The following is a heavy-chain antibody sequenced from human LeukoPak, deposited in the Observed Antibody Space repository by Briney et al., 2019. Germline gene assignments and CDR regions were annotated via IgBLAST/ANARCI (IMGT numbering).Heavy chain of an antibody. CDR2: IKPDGSEK. CDR3: AEGGY. J-gene: IGHJ4*02. V-gene: IGHV3-7*01. Sequence: PGGSLRLSCAASGFSLSNYWMNWVRQAPGKGLEWVASIKPDGSEKYYVDSLRGRFTISRDDARNSLYLQMNSLRAEDTAVYYCAEGGYWGRGTLVTVSS. CDR1: GFSLSNYW.